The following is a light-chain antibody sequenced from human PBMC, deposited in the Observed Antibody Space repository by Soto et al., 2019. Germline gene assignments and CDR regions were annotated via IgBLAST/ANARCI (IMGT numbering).Light chain of an antibody. J-gene: IGLJ3*02. CDR2: DVS. V-gene: IGLV2-11*01. Sequence: QSALTQPRSVSGSPGQSVTISCTGTSSDVGAYNFVSSYQQHPGRVPKLMIYDVSRRPSGVPDRFSGSKSGNTASLTISGLQADDEADYYCCSYAGSYTLVFGGGTKLTVL. CDR3: CSYAGSYTLV. CDR1: SSDVGAYNF.